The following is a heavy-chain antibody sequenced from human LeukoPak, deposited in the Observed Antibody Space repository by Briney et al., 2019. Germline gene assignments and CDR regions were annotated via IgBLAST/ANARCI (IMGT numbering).Heavy chain of an antibody. Sequence: PGGSLRLSCAASGFTFSNAWMSWVRQAPGKELEWVGRIKSKTDGGTTDYAAPVKGRFTISRDDSKNTLYLQMNSLKTEDTAVYYCTTDGGYSSGWYFDYWGQGTLVTVSS. CDR3: TTDGGYSSGWYFDY. D-gene: IGHD6-19*01. CDR2: IKSKTDGGTT. V-gene: IGHV3-15*01. CDR1: GFTFSNAW. J-gene: IGHJ4*02.